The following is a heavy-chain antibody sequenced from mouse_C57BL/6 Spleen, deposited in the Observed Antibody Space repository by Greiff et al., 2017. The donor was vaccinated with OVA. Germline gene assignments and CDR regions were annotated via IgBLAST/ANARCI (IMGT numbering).Heavy chain of an antibody. CDR1: GYTFTDYY. CDR3: ARGLTGTRRYFDV. V-gene: IGHV1-26*01. Sequence: ELQLQQSGPELVKPGASVKISCKASGYTFTDYYMNWVKQSHGKSLEWIGDINPNNGGTSYNQKFKGKATLTVDKSSSTAYMELRSLTSEDSAVYYCARGLTGTRRYFDVWGTGTTVTVSS. D-gene: IGHD4-1*01. J-gene: IGHJ1*03. CDR2: INPNNGGT.